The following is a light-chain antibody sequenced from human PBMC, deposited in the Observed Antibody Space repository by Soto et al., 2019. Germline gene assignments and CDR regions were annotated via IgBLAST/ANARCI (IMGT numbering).Light chain of an antibody. J-gene: IGKJ1*01. CDR3: LQHNSYPPT. V-gene: IGKV1-17*01. CDR2: TAS. CDR1: QDIRNA. Sequence: DIQMTQSPSSLSASVGDRVTVTCRASQDIRNALAWYQQKPGKAPKRLIYTASSLQSGVPSRFSGSGSGTDFTLTITSLQPDDFATYYCLQHNSYPPTFGQGTKVEIK.